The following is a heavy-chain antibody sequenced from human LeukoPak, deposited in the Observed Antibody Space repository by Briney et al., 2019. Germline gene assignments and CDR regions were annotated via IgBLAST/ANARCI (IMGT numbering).Heavy chain of an antibody. J-gene: IGHJ5*02. V-gene: IGHV4-39*07. D-gene: IGHD6-6*01. Sequence: SETLSLTCSVSGGSISSSTYYWGWIRQPPGKGLEWIGSIYYSGNTYYNPSLKSRVAISIDPSKNQFSLKLSSVTAADTAVYYCARELWRSSSGRWFDPWGQGTLVTVSS. CDR2: IYYSGNT. CDR3: ARELWRSSSGRWFDP. CDR1: GGSISSSTYY.